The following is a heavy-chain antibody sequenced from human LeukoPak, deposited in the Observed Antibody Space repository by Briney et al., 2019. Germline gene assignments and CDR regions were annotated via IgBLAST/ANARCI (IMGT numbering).Heavy chain of an antibody. CDR2: INHSGST. J-gene: IGHJ4*02. V-gene: IGHV4-34*01. CDR3: ARGPLPYGDFDY. CDR1: GGSFSGYY. D-gene: IGHD4-17*01. Sequence: SEILSLTCAVYGGSFSGYYWSRIRQPPGKGPEWIGEINHSGSTNYNPSLKSRVTISVDTSKNQFSLKLSSVTAADTAVYYCARGPLPYGDFDYWGQGTLVTVSS.